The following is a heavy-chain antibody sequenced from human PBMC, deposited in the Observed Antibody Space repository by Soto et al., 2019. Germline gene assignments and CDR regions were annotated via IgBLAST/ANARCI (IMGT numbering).Heavy chain of an antibody. Sequence: PGESLNISCKGSGYTFSNYWIGWVRQMSGKGLEWMGIIRPSTSDTHYSPTFQGQVTISADKSISTAYLQWASLKASDTAMYYCARTSAAGKYYSGLDVWGQGTTVTVSS. V-gene: IGHV5-51*01. J-gene: IGHJ6*02. CDR3: ARTSAAGKYYSGLDV. CDR2: IRPSTSDT. CDR1: GYTFSNYW. D-gene: IGHD6-13*01.